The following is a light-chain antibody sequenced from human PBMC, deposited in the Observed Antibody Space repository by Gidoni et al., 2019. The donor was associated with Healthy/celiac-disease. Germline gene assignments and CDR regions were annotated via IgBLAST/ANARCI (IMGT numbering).Light chain of an antibody. V-gene: IGKV1-33*01. CDR3: QQYDNPPLT. CDR1: QDISNY. Sequence: DIQMTQSPSSLSAPVGDRVTITCQASQDISNYLNWYQQKPGKAPKLLIYDASNLETGVPSRFSGSGSGTDFTFTISSLQPEDIATYYCQQYDNPPLTFGGGTKVEIK. CDR2: DAS. J-gene: IGKJ4*01.